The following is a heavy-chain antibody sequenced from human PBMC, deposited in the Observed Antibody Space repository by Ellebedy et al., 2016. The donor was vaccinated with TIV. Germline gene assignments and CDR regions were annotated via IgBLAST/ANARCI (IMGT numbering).Heavy chain of an antibody. V-gene: IGHV3-7*01. J-gene: IGHJ4*02. CDR1: GFTFTSYW. CDR3: AKVVLGGFGY. CDR2: INQDGREI. D-gene: IGHD3-16*01. Sequence: PGGSLRLSCAASGFTFTSYWMSWVRQAPGKGLECVANINQDGREIQYVDSVEGRFTISRDNAKDSVYLQMNSLRDEDTAVYYCAKVVLGGFGYWGQGTPVTVSS.